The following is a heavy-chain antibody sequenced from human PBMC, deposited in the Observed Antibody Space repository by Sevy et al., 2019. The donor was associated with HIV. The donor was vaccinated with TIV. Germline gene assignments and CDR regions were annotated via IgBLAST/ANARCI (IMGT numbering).Heavy chain of an antibody. D-gene: IGHD2-2*01. CDR2: ISYDGSNK. CDR1: GFTFSSYA. V-gene: IGHV3-30*04. Sequence: GSLRLSCAASGFTFSSYAMHWVRQAPGKGLEWVAVISYDGSNKYYADSVKGRFTISRDNSKNTLYLQMNSLRAEDTAVYYCAREMGEGYCNSTSCSHYYGMDVWGQGTTVTVSS. CDR3: AREMGEGYCNSTSCSHYYGMDV. J-gene: IGHJ6*02.